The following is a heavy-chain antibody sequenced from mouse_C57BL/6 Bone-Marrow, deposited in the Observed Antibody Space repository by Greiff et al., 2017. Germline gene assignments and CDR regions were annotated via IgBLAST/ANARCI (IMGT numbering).Heavy chain of an antibody. J-gene: IGHJ4*01. CDR2: TDPSDSYT. Sequence: QVQLKESGAELVMPGASVKLSCKASGYTFTSYWMHWVKQRPGQGLEWIGETDPSDSYTNYNQKFKGKSTLTVDKSSSTAYMQLSSLTSEDSAVYYCALITTNAMDYWGQGTSVTVSS. CDR1: GYTFTSYW. V-gene: IGHV1-69*01. CDR3: ALITTNAMDY. D-gene: IGHD1-1*01.